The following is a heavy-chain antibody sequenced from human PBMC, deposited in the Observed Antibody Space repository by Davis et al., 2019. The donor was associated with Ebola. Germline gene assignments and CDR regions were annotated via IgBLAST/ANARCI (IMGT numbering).Heavy chain of an antibody. CDR1: GFTFSSYG. Sequence: GGSLRLSCAASGFTFSSYGMHWVRQAPGKGLEWVAIIKPDGSEKYYVDSVKGRFTISRDNAKNSLYLQMNSLRAEDTAVYYCARGFEVATDYFDFWGQGTLVTVSS. CDR2: IKPDGSEK. J-gene: IGHJ4*02. CDR3: ARGFEVATDYFDF. D-gene: IGHD5-12*01. V-gene: IGHV3-7*01.